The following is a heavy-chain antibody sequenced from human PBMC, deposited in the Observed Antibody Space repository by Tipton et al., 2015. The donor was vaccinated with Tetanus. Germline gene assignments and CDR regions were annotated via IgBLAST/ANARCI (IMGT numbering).Heavy chain of an antibody. D-gene: IGHD2-2*01. CDR1: GFTFSSYS. Sequence: SLRLSCEGSGFTFSSYSMNWVRQAPGKGLEWISYIGSFSRTINYADSVRGRFTTFRDNAKSSLYLQMSRLRAEDTAVYYCARDSPDILLVPAVWGQGTLVTVSS. J-gene: IGHJ4*02. CDR2: IGSFSRTI. V-gene: IGHV3-48*01. CDR3: ARDSPDILLVPAV.